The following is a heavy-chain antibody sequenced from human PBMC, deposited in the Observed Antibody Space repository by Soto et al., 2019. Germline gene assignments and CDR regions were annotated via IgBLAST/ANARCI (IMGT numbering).Heavy chain of an antibody. CDR2: IIPIFGTA. Sequence: QVQLVQSGAEVKKPGSSVKVSCKASGGTFSSYAISWVRQAPGQGLEWMGGIIPIFGTANYAQKFQGRVTITADKSTSTAYMELSSLRSEDPAVYYCSRETVCSGGSCYSGGGFDYWGQGTLVTVSS. CDR1: GGTFSSYA. J-gene: IGHJ4*02. V-gene: IGHV1-69*06. CDR3: SRETVCSGGSCYSGGGFDY. D-gene: IGHD2-15*01.